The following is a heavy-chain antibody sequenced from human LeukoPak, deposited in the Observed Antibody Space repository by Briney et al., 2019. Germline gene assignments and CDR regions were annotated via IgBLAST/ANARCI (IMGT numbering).Heavy chain of an antibody. J-gene: IGHJ6*04. V-gene: IGHV3-30*18. CDR2: ISYDGSNK. D-gene: IGHD2-15*01. CDR3: AKVGWRGINYYYYYGMDV. Sequence: GRSLRLSCAASGFTFSSYGMHWVRQAPGKGLEWVAVISYDGSNKYYADSVKGRFTISRDNSKNTLYLQMNSLRAEDTAVSYCAKVGWRGINYYYYYGMDVWGKGTTVTVSS. CDR1: GFTFSSYG.